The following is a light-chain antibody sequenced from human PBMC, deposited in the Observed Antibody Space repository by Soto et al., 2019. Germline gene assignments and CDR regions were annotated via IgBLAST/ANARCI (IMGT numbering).Light chain of an antibody. CDR1: QSISSY. J-gene: IGKJ4*01. CDR3: QQSYSTPPRT. Sequence: DIQMTQSPSSLSASVGDRVTITCRASQSISSYLNWYQQKPGKAPKLLIYAASSLQSGVPSRFSGSGSGTDFTLTIGSLQPEDFATYYCQQSYSTPPRTFGGGTKVEIK. CDR2: AAS. V-gene: IGKV1-39*01.